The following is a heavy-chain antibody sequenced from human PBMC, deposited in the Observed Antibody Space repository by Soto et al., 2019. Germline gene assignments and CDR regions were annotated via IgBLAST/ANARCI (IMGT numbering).Heavy chain of an antibody. CDR1: GFTLKSYG. Sequence: GGSLRLYCAASGFTLKSYGMHWVRQAPGKGLEWVAVISYDGSSKYYADSVKGRFTISRDNSKNTLYLQMNSLRSEDTAVYYCAKDRVVVVPAANWNYGMDVWGQGTTVTVSS. D-gene: IGHD2-2*01. J-gene: IGHJ6*02. CDR3: AKDRVVVVPAANWNYGMDV. CDR2: ISYDGSSK. V-gene: IGHV3-30*18.